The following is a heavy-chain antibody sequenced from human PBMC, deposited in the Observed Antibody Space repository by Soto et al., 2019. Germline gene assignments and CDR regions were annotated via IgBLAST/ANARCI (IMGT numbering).Heavy chain of an antibody. V-gene: IGHV1-8*01. Sequence: QVQLVQSGAEVKKPGASVKVSCKASGYTFTSYDINWVRQATGQGLEWMGWMNPNSGNTGYAQKFQGRVTMTRNTSISTAYMELSSLRSEDTAVYYCARERDSSGWFRFRDWYFDLWGRGTLVTVSS. CDR1: GYTFTSYD. D-gene: IGHD6-19*01. CDR2: MNPNSGNT. J-gene: IGHJ2*01. CDR3: ARERDSSGWFRFRDWYFDL.